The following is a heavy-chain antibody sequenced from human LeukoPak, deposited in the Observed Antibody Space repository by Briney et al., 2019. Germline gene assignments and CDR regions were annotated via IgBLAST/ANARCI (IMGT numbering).Heavy chain of an antibody. J-gene: IGHJ5*02. Sequence: PSGTLSLTCVVSGASNSRHYWSWIRQPPGKGLEWIGYISASGRTKYRPALKSRVTISGDTSKNQFSLRLTSVTAADTAVYYCARHRENSYESSHMGFDPWGPGTLVTVSS. V-gene: IGHV4-4*09. CDR1: GASNSRHY. D-gene: IGHD3-22*01. CDR2: ISASGRT. CDR3: ARHRENSYESSHMGFDP.